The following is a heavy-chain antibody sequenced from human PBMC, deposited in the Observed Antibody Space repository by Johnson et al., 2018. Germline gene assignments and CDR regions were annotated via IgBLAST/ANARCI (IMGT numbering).Heavy chain of an antibody. CDR2: MNPNSGNT. D-gene: IGHD2/OR15-2a*01. CDR3: ASGNVRSFDI. V-gene: IGHV1-8*01. Sequence: VQLVESGAEVKKPGASVKVSCRASGYTFTVYDFNWVRQATGQGLEWMGYMNPNSGNTGYAQKFQGRVTMTRDTSIKTAYMELSSLRSEDTAVYYCASGNVRSFDIWGQGTMVIVSS. CDR1: GYTFTVYD. J-gene: IGHJ3*02.